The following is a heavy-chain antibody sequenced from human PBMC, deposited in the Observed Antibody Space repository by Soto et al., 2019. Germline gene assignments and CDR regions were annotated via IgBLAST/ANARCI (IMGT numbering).Heavy chain of an antibody. CDR1: GFTFSDYY. D-gene: IGHD6-13*01. CDR3: ARDLTAAAGTFWFDP. J-gene: IGHJ5*02. Sequence: GGSLRLSCAASGFTFSDYYMSWIRQAPGKGLEWVSYISSSGSTIYYADSVEGRFTISRDNAKNSLYLQMNSLRAEDTAVYYCARDLTAAAGTFWFDPWGQGTLVTVSS. V-gene: IGHV3-11*01. CDR2: ISSSGSTI.